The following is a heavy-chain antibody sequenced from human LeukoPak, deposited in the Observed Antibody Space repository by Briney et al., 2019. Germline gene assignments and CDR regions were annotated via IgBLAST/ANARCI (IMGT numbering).Heavy chain of an antibody. Sequence: GGSLRLSCAASGFTFSSYAMSWVRQAPGKGLEWVSAISGSGGSTYYADSVKGRFTISRDNSKNTLYLQMNSLRAEDTAVYYCASGYDSGGYASLDYWGQGTLVTVSS. CDR2: ISGSGGST. J-gene: IGHJ4*02. CDR1: GFTFSSYA. D-gene: IGHD3-22*01. CDR3: ASGYDSGGYASLDY. V-gene: IGHV3-23*01.